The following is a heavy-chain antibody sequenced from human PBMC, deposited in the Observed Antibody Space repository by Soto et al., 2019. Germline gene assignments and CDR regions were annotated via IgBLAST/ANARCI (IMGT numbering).Heavy chain of an antibody. J-gene: IGHJ6*03. CDR2: ISSSSSTI. V-gene: IGHV3-48*01. CDR1: GFTFSSYG. CDR3: ARDLYYYMDV. Sequence: GGSLRLSCAASGFTFSSYGMHWVRQAPGKGLEWVSVISSSSSTIYYADSVKGRFTISRDNSKNSLYLQMNSLRAEDTAVYYCARDLYYYMDVWGKGTTVTVSS.